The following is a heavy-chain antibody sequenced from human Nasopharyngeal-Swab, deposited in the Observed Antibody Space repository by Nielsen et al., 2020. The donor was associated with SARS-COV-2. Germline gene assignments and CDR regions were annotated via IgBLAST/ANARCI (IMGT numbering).Heavy chain of an antibody. D-gene: IGHD2-8*02. V-gene: IGHV3-23*01. CDR3: AKDTSLVGATFDY. J-gene: IGHJ4*02. CDR2: ISGSGGST. CDR1: GFTFSSYA. Sequence: GEFLQISCAASGFTFSSYAMSWVRPAPGKGLEWVSAISGSGGSTYYADSVKGRFTISRDNSKNTLYLQMNSLRAEDTAVYYCAKDTSLVGATFDYWGQGTLVTVSS.